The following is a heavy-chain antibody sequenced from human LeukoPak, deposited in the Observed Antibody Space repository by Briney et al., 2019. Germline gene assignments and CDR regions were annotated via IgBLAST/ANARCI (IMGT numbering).Heavy chain of an antibody. D-gene: IGHD3-22*01. Sequence: SETLSLTCTVSGGSICSYYWSWIRQPAGKGLEWIGRIYTSGTTNYNPSLKSRVTMSVDTSKNQFSLKMRSVTAADTAVYYCARANYDGSDYWGQGTLVTVSS. CDR2: IYTSGTT. J-gene: IGHJ4*02. CDR3: ARANYDGSDY. V-gene: IGHV4-4*07. CDR1: GGSICSYY.